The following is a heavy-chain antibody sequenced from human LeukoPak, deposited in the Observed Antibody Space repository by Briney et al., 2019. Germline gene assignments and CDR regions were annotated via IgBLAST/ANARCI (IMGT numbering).Heavy chain of an antibody. J-gene: IGHJ6*03. Sequence: ASVKVSCKVSGYTLTELSIHWVRQAPGQGLEWMGIINPSGGSTSYAQKFQGRVTMTRDMSTSTVYMELSSLRSEDTAVYYCARDPHTNYYDSSGYYYVGYYYYMDVWGKGTTVTVSS. D-gene: IGHD3-22*01. CDR2: INPSGGST. CDR3: ARDPHTNYYDSSGYYYVGYYYYMDV. V-gene: IGHV1-46*01. CDR1: GYTLTELS.